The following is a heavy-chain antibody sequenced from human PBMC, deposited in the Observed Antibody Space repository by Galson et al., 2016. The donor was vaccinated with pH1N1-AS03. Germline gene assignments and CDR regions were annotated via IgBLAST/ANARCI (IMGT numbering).Heavy chain of an antibody. CDR3: AKDRRGLWFGDLDY. V-gene: IGHV6-1*01. J-gene: IGHJ4*02. CDR2: TYWRSKWYI. Sequence: CAISGDSVSSNIDAWNWIRHSPSRGLEWLGRTYWRSKWYIDYALSLKSRITINPDTSKNQFSLQLTSVIPDDTAVYYCAKDRRGLWFGDLDYWGQGSLVTVSS. CDR1: GDSVSSNIDA. D-gene: IGHD3-10*01.